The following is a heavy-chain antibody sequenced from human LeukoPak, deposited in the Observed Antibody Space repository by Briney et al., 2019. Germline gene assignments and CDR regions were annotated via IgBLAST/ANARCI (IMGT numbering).Heavy chain of an antibody. CDR3: ARQYYYDSSGYYY. V-gene: IGHV4-38-2*01. CDR2: IYYSGST. CDR1: GFIFSDYY. Sequence: GSLRLSCAASGFIFSDYYMSWIRQPPGKGLEWIGSIYYSGSTYYNPSLKSRVTTSVDTSKNQFSLKLSSVTAADTAVYYCARQYYYDSSGYYYWGQGTLVTVSS. J-gene: IGHJ4*02. D-gene: IGHD3-22*01.